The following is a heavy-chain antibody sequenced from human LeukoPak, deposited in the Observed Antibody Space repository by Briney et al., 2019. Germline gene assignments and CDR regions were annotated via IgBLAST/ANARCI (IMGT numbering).Heavy chain of an antibody. D-gene: IGHD3-3*01. J-gene: IGHJ2*01. Sequence: SETLSLTCTVSGCSISSGDYYWSWIRQPPGKGREWNGYIYYSGSTYYNTSLKRRVTISVDTSKNQFSLKLSSVTAADTAVYYCARVPVLEWLLGSYWYFDLWGRGTLVTVSS. CDR1: GCSISSGDYY. V-gene: IGHV4-30-4*08. CDR3: ARVPVLEWLLGSYWYFDL. CDR2: IYYSGST.